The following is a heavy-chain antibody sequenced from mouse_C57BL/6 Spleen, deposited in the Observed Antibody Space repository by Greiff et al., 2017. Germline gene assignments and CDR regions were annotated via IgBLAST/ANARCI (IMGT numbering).Heavy chain of an antibody. D-gene: IGHD2-2*01. J-gene: IGHJ4*01. CDR2: INPGTGGT. V-gene: IGHV1-42*01. Sequence: EVQGEESGPELVKPGASVKISCKASGYSFTGYYMNWVKQSPEQSLEWIGEINPGTGGTTYNQKFKAKATLTVDKSSSTAYMQLKSLTSEDSAVYYCARDQYGYVPYGAMDYWGQGTSVTVSA. CDR1: GYSFTGYY. CDR3: ARDQYGYVPYGAMDY.